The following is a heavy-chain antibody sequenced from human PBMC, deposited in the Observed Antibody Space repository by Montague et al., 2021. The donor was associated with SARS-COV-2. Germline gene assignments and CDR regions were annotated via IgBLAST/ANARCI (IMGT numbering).Heavy chain of an antibody. V-gene: IGHV4-34*01. CDR1: GGSFRGYY. J-gene: IGHJ2*01. CDR3: ARGAPTITKILVAITWDGWYFAL. CDR2: INHSGST. Sequence: SETLSLTCAVHGGSFRGYYWSWSRQPPGKGLEWVGEINHSGSTNYNSSLKSRVSISVDTSKNQFSLKLSPVTAADTAVYYCARGAPTITKILVAITWDGWYFALGGRGTLVTVS. D-gene: IGHD3-22*01.